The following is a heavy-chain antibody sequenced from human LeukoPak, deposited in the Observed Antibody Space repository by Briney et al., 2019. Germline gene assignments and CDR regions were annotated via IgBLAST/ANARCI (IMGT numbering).Heavy chain of an antibody. CDR3: ARDWENGDGYNFGDYFDY. D-gene: IGHD5-24*01. J-gene: IGHJ4*02. CDR1: GYAFTSYG. CDR2: ISAYNGNT. Sequence: ASVKVSCKASGYAFTSYGISWVRQAPGQGLEWMGWISAYNGNTNYAQKLQGRVTMTTDTSTSTAHMELRSLRSDDTAVYYCARDWENGDGYNFGDYFDYWGQGTLVTVSS. V-gene: IGHV1-18*01.